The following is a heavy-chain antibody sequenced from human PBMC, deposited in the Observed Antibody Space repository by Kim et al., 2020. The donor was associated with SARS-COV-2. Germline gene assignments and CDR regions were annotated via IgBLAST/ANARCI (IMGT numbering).Heavy chain of an antibody. CDR3: AREPVAASSGYVAY. J-gene: IGHJ4*02. CDR2: INPNSGAT. Sequence: ASVKVSCKASGYTFTDYYVHWVRQAPGQGLEWMGRINPNSGATYYAQKFQVRVTLTRDTSVSTSYMDLSGLRSDDSAVYYCAREPVAASSGYVAYWGQGT. CDR1: GYTFTDYY. V-gene: IGHV1-2*06. D-gene: IGHD6-19*01.